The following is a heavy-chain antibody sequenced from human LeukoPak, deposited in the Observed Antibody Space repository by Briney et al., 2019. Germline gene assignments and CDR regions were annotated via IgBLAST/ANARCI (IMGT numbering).Heavy chain of an antibody. Sequence: GGSLRLSCAASGFTVSSKYMSWVRQAPGKGLQWVSTITSGGNTYYADSVKGRFTISRDNSKNTLYLQMNSLRAEDTAVYHCAKYCSGGNCYSGLYWGQGTLVTVSS. J-gene: IGHJ4*02. CDR1: GFTVSSKY. CDR3: AKYCSGGNCYSGLY. D-gene: IGHD2-15*01. CDR2: ITSGGNT. V-gene: IGHV3-53*01.